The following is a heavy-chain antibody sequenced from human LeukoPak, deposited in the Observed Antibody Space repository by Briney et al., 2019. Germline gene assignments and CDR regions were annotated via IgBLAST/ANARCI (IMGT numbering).Heavy chain of an antibody. Sequence: SETLSLTCAVYGGSFSGYYWSWIRQPPGKGLELIGEINHSGSTNYNPSLKSRVTISVDTSKNQCSLKLSSVTAANTAVYYCARARVRRWFDPWGQGTLVTVSS. V-gene: IGHV4-34*01. D-gene: IGHD1-1*01. CDR1: GGSFSGYY. CDR3: ARARVRRWFDP. CDR2: INHSGST. J-gene: IGHJ5*02.